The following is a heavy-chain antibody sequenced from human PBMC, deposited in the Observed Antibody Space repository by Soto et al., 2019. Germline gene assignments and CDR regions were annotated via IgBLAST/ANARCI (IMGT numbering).Heavy chain of an antibody. J-gene: IGHJ5*02. CDR2: SFYSEST. V-gene: IGHV4-39*02. Sequence: QLPVQESGPGVVKPSETLSLTCNVSGGSISISSYYWGWIRPPPGKGLEWIGSSFYSESTYYIQSLKSRLPISVDMSKTQFSLKLSSVPAADTAVYYCARDHSSGCWFDPWGQGTVVTVSS. D-gene: IGHD6-19*01. CDR1: GGSISISSYY. CDR3: ARDHSSGCWFDP.